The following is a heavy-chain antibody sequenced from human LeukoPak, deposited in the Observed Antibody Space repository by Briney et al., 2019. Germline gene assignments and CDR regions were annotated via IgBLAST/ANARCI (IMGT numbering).Heavy chain of an antibody. Sequence: ASVKVSCKASGYTFTGYYMPWVRQAPGQGLEWMGRINPNSGGTNYAQKFQGRVTMTRDTSISTAYMELSRLRSDDTAVYYCARVLYYYDSSGYGYWGQGTLVTVSS. D-gene: IGHD3-22*01. CDR2: INPNSGGT. CDR1: GYTFTGYY. V-gene: IGHV1-2*06. CDR3: ARVLYYYDSSGYGY. J-gene: IGHJ4*02.